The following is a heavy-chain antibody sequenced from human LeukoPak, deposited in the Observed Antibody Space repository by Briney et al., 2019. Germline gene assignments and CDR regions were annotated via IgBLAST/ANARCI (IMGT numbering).Heavy chain of an antibody. J-gene: IGHJ6*03. CDR1: GYSFTSYW. CDR3: ARQSPITMVRGVIGYYYYYMDV. CDR2: IYPGDSDT. D-gene: IGHD3-10*01. V-gene: IGHV5-51*01. Sequence: GESLKISCKGSGYSFTSYWIGWVRQMPGKGLERMGIIYPGDSDTRYSPSFQGQVTISADKSISTAYLQWSSLKASDTAMYYCARQSPITMVRGVIGYYYYYMDVWGKGTTVTVSS.